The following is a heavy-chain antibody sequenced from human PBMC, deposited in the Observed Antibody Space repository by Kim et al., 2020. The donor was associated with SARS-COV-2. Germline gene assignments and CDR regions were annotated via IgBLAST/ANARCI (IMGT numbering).Heavy chain of an antibody. J-gene: IGHJ6*02. CDR3: ARPGQGDSWLNYYYYYGMDV. CDR1: GYTFTSYD. V-gene: IGHV1-8*01. CDR2: MNPNSGNT. Sequence: ASVKVSCKASGYTFTSYDINWVRQATGQGLEWMGWMNPNSGNTGYAQKFQGRVTMTRNTSISTAYMELSSLRSEDTAVYYCARPGQGDSWLNYYYYYGMDVWGQGTTVTVSS. D-gene: IGHD6-19*01.